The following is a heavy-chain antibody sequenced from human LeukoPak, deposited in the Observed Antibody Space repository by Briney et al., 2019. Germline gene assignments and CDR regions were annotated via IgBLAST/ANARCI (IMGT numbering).Heavy chain of an antibody. D-gene: IGHD4-11*01. CDR3: ARDYSNYDRYGMDV. CDR1: GGTFSSYA. Sequence: GASVKVPCTASGGTFSSYAISWVRQAPGQGLEWMGGIIPIFGTANYAQKFQGRVTITGDESTSTAYMELSSLRSEDTAVYYCARDYSNYDRYGMDVWGQGTTVTVSS. V-gene: IGHV1-69*13. CDR2: IIPIFGTA. J-gene: IGHJ6*02.